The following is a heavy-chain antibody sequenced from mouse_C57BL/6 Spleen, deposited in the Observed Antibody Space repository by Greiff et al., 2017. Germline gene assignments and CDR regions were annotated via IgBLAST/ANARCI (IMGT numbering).Heavy chain of an antibody. Sequence: QVQLQQSGPGLVQPSQSLSITCTVSGFSLTSYGVHWVRQSPGKGLEWLGVIWRGGSTDYNAAFMSRLSITKDNSKSQVFFKMNSLQADDTAIYYCAKAYYSNYDAMDYWGQGTSVTVSS. CDR2: IWRGGST. V-gene: IGHV2-5*01. D-gene: IGHD2-5*01. CDR3: AKAYYSNYDAMDY. J-gene: IGHJ4*01. CDR1: GFSLTSYG.